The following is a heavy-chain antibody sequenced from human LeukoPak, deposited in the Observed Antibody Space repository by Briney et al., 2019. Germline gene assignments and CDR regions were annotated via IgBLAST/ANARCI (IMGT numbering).Heavy chain of an antibody. Sequence: GASVKVSCKVSGYTLTELSMHWVRQAPGKGLEWMGGFDPEDGETIYAQKFQGRVTTTEDTSTDTAYMELSSLRSEDTAVYYCATFDSSSWYGASDWFDPWGQGTLVTVSS. CDR3: ATFDSSSWYGASDWFDP. D-gene: IGHD6-13*01. J-gene: IGHJ5*02. CDR1: GYTLTELS. V-gene: IGHV1-24*01. CDR2: FDPEDGET.